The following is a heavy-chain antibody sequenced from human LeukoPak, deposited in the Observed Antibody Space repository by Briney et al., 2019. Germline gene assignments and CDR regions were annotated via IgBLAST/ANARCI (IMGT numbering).Heavy chain of an antibody. CDR3: ARIPYDSSGYYLDY. J-gene: IGHJ4*02. V-gene: IGHV3-7*01. CDR2: INHNGNVN. D-gene: IGHD3-22*01. Sequence: GRSLRLSCAASGFTFSSYWMNWARQAPGKGLEWVASINHNGNVNYYVDSVKGRFTISRDNAKNSLYLQMSNLRAEDTAVYYCARIPYDSSGYYLDYWGQGTLVTVSS. CDR1: GFTFSSYW.